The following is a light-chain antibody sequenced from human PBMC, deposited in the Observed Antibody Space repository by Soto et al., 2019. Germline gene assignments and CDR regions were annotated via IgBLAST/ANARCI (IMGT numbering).Light chain of an antibody. CDR2: GAS. CDR3: QQYGSSPIT. J-gene: IGKJ5*01. Sequence: EIVLTQSPGTLSLSPGERATLSCKGSQSISSSYLAWYQQKPGQAPRLLIYGASSRATGIPDRFSGSGSGTDFTLTISRLEPEDFAVYYCQQYGSSPITFGQGTRLEIK. CDR1: QSISSSY. V-gene: IGKV3-20*01.